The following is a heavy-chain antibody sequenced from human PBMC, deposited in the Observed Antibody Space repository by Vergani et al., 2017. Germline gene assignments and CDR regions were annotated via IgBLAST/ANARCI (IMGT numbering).Heavy chain of an antibody. CDR1: GGSFSVYY. D-gene: IGHD5-12*01. V-gene: IGHV4-34*01. CDR3: ARFRGPDIVGTAFDH. Sequence: QVQLQQWGAGLLKPSETLSLTCGVHGGSFSVYYWSWIRQSPGKGLEWIGAINGIGTTNYNPSLRSRVTISVDTSKTQFSLRLNSVTAADTAVYFCARFRGPDIVGTAFDHWAQGTLVTVSS. CDR2: INGIGTT. J-gene: IGHJ4*02.